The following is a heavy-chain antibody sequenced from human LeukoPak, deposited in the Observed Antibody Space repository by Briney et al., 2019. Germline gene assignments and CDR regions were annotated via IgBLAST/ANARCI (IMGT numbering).Heavy chain of an antibody. D-gene: IGHD6-13*01. Sequence: GGSLRLSCAASGFTFSSYSMNWVRQARGKWLEWVSSISSSSRYIYYADSVKGRFTISRDNAKKSLYLQMNSLRAEDTAVYYCARAWRIAAPGTLSYWGQGSLVTVSS. J-gene: IGHJ4*02. CDR1: GFTFSSYS. V-gene: IGHV3-21*01. CDR2: ISSSSRYI. CDR3: ARAWRIAAPGTLSY.